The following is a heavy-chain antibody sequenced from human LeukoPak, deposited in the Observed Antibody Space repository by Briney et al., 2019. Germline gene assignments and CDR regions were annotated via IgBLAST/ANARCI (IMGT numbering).Heavy chain of an antibody. CDR2: IYYSGST. CDR1: GGSISSYY. Sequence: SETLSLTGTVSGGSISSYYWSWIRQPPGKGLEWIGNIYYSGSTNYNPSLKSRVTISVDKSKNQFSLKLSSVTAADTAVYYCARRGSPYYGSGSYYYHYYYMDVWGKGTTVTVSS. D-gene: IGHD3-10*01. J-gene: IGHJ6*03. CDR3: ARRGSPYYGSGSYYYHYYYMDV. V-gene: IGHV4-59*12.